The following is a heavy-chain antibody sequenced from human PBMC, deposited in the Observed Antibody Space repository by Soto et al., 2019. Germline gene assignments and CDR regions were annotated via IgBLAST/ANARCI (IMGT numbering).Heavy chain of an antibody. J-gene: IGHJ3*02. CDR3: ARHTAASVPPAPGAFDI. D-gene: IGHD2-2*01. CDR2: IYYSGST. V-gene: IGHV4-39*01. CDR1: GDSISSSPFY. Sequence: QLQMQESGPGLVKPSETLSLTCAVSGDSISSSPFYWGWIRQPPGKGLEWIGSIYYSGSTYQNPSLKSRVTMSADSSKNQFSLKLNSVTVADTAVYYCARHTAASVPPAPGAFDIWGQGTMVTVSS.